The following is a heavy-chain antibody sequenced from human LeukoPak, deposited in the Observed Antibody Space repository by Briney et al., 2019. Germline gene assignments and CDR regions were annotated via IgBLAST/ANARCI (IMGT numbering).Heavy chain of an antibody. J-gene: IGHJ6*02. V-gene: IGHV1-18*01. CDR3: ARDRVTAMARYYYYGMDV. D-gene: IGHD5-18*01. CDR2: ISAYNGNT. CDR1: GYTFTSYG. Sequence: ASVKVSCKASGYTFTSYGISWVRQAPGQGLEWMGWISAYNGNTNYAQKLQGRVTMTTDTSTSTAYMELRSLRSDDTAVYYCARDRVTAMARYYYYGMDVWGQGTTVTVSS.